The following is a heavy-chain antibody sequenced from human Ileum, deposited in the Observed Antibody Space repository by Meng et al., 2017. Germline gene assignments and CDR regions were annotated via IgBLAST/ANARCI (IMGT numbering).Heavy chain of an antibody. CDR3: AIRIRGGSYLG. CDR1: GDSFTDYY. V-gene: IGHV4-34*01. D-gene: IGHD1-26*01. Sequence: QLRLMQWGAGMLKPSESLLLTGNVYGDSFTDYYWNWIRQPPGKGLEWIGEIHYNGSTKYKPALESRVTISEDTSQKQFSLRLSSVTAADTAVYYCAIRIRGGSYLGWGQGTLVTVSS. CDR2: IHYNGST. J-gene: IGHJ4*02.